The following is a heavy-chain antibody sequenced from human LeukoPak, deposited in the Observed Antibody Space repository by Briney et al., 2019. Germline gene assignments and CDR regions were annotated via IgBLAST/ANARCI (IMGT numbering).Heavy chain of an antibody. V-gene: IGHV1-18*01. CDR2: ISAYNGNT. D-gene: IGHD6-19*01. CDR3: ARVRSSGWYSGYLDL. CDR1: GYTFISYG. J-gene: IGHJ2*01. Sequence: ASVKVSCKASGYTFISYGISWMRQAPGQGLEWMGWISAYNGNTNYAQKLQGRVTMTTDTSTSTAYMELRSLRSDDTAVYYCARVRSSGWYSGYLDLWGRGTLVTVSS.